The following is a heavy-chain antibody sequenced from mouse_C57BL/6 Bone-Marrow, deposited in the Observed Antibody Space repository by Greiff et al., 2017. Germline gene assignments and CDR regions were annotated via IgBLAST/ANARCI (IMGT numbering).Heavy chain of an antibody. J-gene: IGHJ2*01. CDR3: TRDDYNCRSPGY. Sequence: EVQLQQSGPELVKPGASVKMSCKASGHTFTDYNMPWVKQSHGKSLEWIGYINPNTGGTSYKQKFKGKATLTVNKSSSTAYMELRRLSSEDSAVYCGTRDDYNCRSPGYWGKGTTLTVSS. D-gene: IGHD1-1*01. V-gene: IGHV1-22*01. CDR1: GHTFTDYN. CDR2: INPNTGGT.